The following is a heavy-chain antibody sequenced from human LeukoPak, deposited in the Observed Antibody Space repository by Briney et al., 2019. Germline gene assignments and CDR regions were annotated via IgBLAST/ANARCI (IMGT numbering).Heavy chain of an antibody. CDR3: ARFGDGYHLRFDY. CDR1: GDSISSYS. Sequence: SETLSLSCTVSGDSISSYSWSWIRQPAGKGLEWIGRIYASGSTICNPSLKSRGTVSVDTSKNQFSLKLNSVAAADTAVYYCARFGDGYHLRFDYWGPRTVVTVSS. J-gene: IGHJ4*02. D-gene: IGHD5-24*01. V-gene: IGHV4-4*07. CDR2: IYASGST.